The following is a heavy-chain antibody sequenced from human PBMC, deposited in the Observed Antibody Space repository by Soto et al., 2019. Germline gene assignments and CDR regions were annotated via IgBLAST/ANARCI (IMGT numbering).Heavy chain of an antibody. CDR3: ARSGSSFWFDY. Sequence: GGSLRLSCAASGFTFSSYAMHWVRQAPGKGLEWVAIISYDGSNKYYADSVKGRFTISRDNSKNTLYLQINSLRPEDTAVYYCARSGSSFWFDYWGQGTLVTVSS. J-gene: IGHJ4*02. D-gene: IGHD1-26*01. CDR2: ISYDGSNK. V-gene: IGHV3-30-3*01. CDR1: GFTFSSYA.